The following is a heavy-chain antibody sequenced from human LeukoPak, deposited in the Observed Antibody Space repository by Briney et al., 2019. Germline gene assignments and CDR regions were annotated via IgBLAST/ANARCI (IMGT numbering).Heavy chain of an antibody. CDR1: GFTFDDYA. CDR3: AKDTITIFGVVTMIGFFDY. Sequence: GGSLRLSCAASGFTFDDYATHWVRQAPGKGLEWVSLISWEGGSTYYADSVKGRFTISRDNSKNSLYLQMNSLRAEDTALYYCAKDTITIFGVVTMIGFFDYWGQGTLVTVSS. CDR2: ISWEGGST. V-gene: IGHV3-43D*04. J-gene: IGHJ4*02. D-gene: IGHD3-3*01.